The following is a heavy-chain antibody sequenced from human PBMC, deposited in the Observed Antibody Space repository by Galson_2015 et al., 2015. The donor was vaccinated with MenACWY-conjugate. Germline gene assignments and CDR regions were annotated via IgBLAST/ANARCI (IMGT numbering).Heavy chain of an antibody. CDR3: ARRATTGWFDP. Sequence: ETLSLTCTVSGASMSNYSWTWVRQSPEKGLEWIGHIYHSGATNYNPSLQCRVIISADASKGQISLNLASVSAADTAVYFCARRATTGWFDPWGQGTQVTSPQ. J-gene: IGHJ5*02. CDR1: GASMSNYS. V-gene: IGHV4-59*13. D-gene: IGHD4-17*01. CDR2: IYHSGAT.